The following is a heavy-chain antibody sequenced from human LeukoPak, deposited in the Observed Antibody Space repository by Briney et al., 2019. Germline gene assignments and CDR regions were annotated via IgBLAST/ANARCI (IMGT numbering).Heavy chain of an antibody. V-gene: IGHV1-2*02. Sequence: ASVKVSCKGSGYTFTCYYMHWVRHAPGQGLERRGDINPNRGGTNYAQKFQGRVTMTRDTSISTAYMELSRLRSDDTAVYYCARDRPRIAAAATYYFDYWGQGTLVTVSS. D-gene: IGHD6-13*01. J-gene: IGHJ4*02. CDR3: ARDRPRIAAAATYYFDY. CDR2: INPNRGGT. CDR1: GYTFTCYY.